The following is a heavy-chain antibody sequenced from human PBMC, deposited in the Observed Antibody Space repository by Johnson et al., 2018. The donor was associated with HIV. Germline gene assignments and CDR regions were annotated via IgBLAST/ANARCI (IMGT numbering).Heavy chain of an antibody. V-gene: IGHV3-30-3*01. J-gene: IGHJ3*02. CDR1: GFTFSSYA. D-gene: IGHD7-27*01. CDR3: GRYQLGGDAFDI. Sequence: QVQLVESGGGLVQPGGSLRLSCAASGFTFSSYAMHWVRQAPGKGLEWVAVISYDGSNKYYADSVKGRFTISRDNSKNTRYRQMNSLGAEGTALYYCGRYQLGGDAFDIWGQGTMVTVSS. CDR2: ISYDGSNK.